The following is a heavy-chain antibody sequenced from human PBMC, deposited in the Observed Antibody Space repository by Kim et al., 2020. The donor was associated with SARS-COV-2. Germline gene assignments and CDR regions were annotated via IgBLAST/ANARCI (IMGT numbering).Heavy chain of an antibody. CDR1: GFTFSSYA. CDR3: ASGGGCSGGSCYIGWFDP. D-gene: IGHD2-15*01. J-gene: IGHJ5*02. Sequence: GGSLRLSCAASGFTFSSYAMHWVRQAPGKWLEWVAVISYDGSNKYYADSVKGRFTISRDNSKNTLYLQMNSLRAEDTAVYYCASGGGCSGGSCYIGWFDP. V-gene: IGHV3-30*04. CDR2: ISYDGSNK.